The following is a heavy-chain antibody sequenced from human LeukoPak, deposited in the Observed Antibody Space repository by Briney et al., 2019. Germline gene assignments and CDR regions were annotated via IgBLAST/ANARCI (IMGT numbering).Heavy chain of an antibody. D-gene: IGHD2-15*01. V-gene: IGHV4-4*07. Sequence: SETLSLTCTVSGGSISSYYWSWIRQPAGKGLEWIGRIYTSGSTNYNPSLKSRVTMSVDTSKNQFSLKLSSVTAADTAVYYCAREDIVVPGGAFDIWGQGTMVTVSS. CDR3: AREDIVVPGGAFDI. CDR2: IYTSGST. CDR1: GGSISSYY. J-gene: IGHJ3*02.